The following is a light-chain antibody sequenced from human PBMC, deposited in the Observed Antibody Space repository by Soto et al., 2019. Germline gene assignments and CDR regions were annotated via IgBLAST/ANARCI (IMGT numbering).Light chain of an antibody. CDR3: QQYGDSPWT. CDR2: GAS. V-gene: IGKV3-20*01. Sequence: EIVMTQSPATLSVSPGERAPLSGRASQSVSSNLAWYQQKPGQAPRLLFYGASNWAIGIPDRFRGSGSGTDFALTISRLEPEEFAVYYCQQYGDSPWTVGQGSKVDIK. CDR1: QSVSSN. J-gene: IGKJ1*01.